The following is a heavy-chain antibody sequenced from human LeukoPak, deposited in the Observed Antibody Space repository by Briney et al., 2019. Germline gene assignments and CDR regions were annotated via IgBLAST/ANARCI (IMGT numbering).Heavy chain of an antibody. J-gene: IGHJ4*02. CDR3: ARLRGYSYGLDY. Sequence: GGSLRLSCAASGFSFSDHYMSWIRQATGKGLECVSYIISSRSFTNYADSVKGRFTISRDTPKNSLYLQMNSLRAEDTAVYYCARLRGYSYGLDYWGQGILVTVSS. V-gene: IGHV3-11*03. CDR2: IISSRSFT. D-gene: IGHD5-18*01. CDR1: GFSFSDHY.